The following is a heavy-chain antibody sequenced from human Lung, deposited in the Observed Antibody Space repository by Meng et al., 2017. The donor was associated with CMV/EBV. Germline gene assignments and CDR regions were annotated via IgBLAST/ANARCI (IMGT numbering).Heavy chain of an antibody. V-gene: IGHV2-5*02. CDR2: IYWDDLK. CDR1: GFTLSRDFVG. Sequence: QITLKESGPTVMKPTQTLTLTCTFRGFTLSRDFVGVGWIRQPPGKALDWLSIIYWDDLKRYSPSLKDRLTITKDTYGNQVVLTMTNIDPADTATYYCSQCLAGGYCGYWGQGTLVTVSS. J-gene: IGHJ4*02. CDR3: SQCLAGGYCGY. D-gene: IGHD1-26*01.